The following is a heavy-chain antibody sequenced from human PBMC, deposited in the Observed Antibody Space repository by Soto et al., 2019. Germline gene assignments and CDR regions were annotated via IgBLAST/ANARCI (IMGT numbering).Heavy chain of an antibody. D-gene: IGHD3-3*01. CDR3: ARGGYDFWSGYYAY. CDR1: GFTFSDHY. J-gene: IGHJ4*02. V-gene: IGHV3-72*01. CDR2: TRNKANSYNT. Sequence: GGSLRLSCAASGFTFSDHYMDWVRQAPGKGLEWVGRTRNKANSYNTEYAASVKGRFNISRDDSKNSLYLQMNSLKTEDTAVYYCARGGYDFWSGYYAYWGQGTLVTVSS.